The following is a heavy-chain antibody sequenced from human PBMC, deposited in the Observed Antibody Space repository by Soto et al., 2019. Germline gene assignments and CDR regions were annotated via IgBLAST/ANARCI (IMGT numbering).Heavy chain of an antibody. D-gene: IGHD3-22*01. CDR2: IISSGSFI. CDR3: ARVADYYDSSGYLPVVD. CDR1: GFSFSNDN. Sequence: EVQLVESGGGLVKPRGSLTLSCAASGFSFSNDNMNWIRQAPGKGLEWVSSIISSGSFIYYADSVKVRFTISRDNAKNSLYLKMNRLRAEDTALYYCARVADYYDSSGYLPVVDWGQGTLVTVSS. J-gene: IGHJ4*02. V-gene: IGHV3-21*01.